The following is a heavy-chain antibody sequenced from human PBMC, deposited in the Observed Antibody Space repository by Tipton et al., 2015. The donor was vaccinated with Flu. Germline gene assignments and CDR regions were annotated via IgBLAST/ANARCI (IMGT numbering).Heavy chain of an antibody. V-gene: IGHV1-8*01. CDR3: ATGLSSGWV. J-gene: IGHJ4*02. CDR2: MKPSSGSV. Sequence: QVQLVQSGAEVKKPGASVKISCETSGYTFTSYDINWARQATGQGPEWMGWMKPSSGSVGYAKKFQGRVTLTRSTSISTAYMELSGLTSDDTAVYYCATGLSSGWVWGQGTLVTVSS. D-gene: IGHD6-19*01. CDR1: GYTFTSYD.